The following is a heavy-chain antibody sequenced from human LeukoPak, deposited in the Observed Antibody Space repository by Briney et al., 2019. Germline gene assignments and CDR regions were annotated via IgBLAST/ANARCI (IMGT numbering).Heavy chain of an antibody. CDR2: MNPNSGNT. V-gene: IGHV1-8*01. CDR3: ARDAVAYDLDY. D-gene: IGHD3-22*01. Sequence: ASVKVSYRASGYTFTIYDINWVRQATGQGREWMGWMNPNSGNTGYAQKFQGRVTITRNTSISTAYMELSSLRSEDTAVYYCARDAVAYDLDYWGQGTLVTVSS. CDR1: GYTFTIYD. J-gene: IGHJ4*02.